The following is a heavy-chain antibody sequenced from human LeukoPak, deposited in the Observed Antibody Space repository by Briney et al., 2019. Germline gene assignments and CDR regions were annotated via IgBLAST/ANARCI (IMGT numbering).Heavy chain of an antibody. J-gene: IGHJ4*02. CDR2: ISGSDDST. CDR3: AKDRIVGATARLFDY. CDR1: GFTFSSYV. Sequence: GGSLRLSCAASGFTFSSYVMSWARQAPGKGLEWVSAISGSDDSTYYADSVKGRFTISRDNSKNTLYLQMNSLRAEDTAVYYCAKDRIVGATARLFDYWGQGTLVTVSS. D-gene: IGHD1-26*01. V-gene: IGHV3-23*01.